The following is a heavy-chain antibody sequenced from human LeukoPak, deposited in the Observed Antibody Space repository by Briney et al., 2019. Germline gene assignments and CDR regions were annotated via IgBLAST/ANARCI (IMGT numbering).Heavy chain of an antibody. CDR3: ARANPADFNL. J-gene: IGHJ2*01. V-gene: IGHV3-74*01. D-gene: IGHD1-14*01. CDR1: EFTFSNYW. Sequence: GGSLSLSCGASEFTFSNYWIHWVRQPPGKGQVWVSRIRYDGIVTNYADSVEGRFTISRDNAKNTVHLQMNSLRDDDTAVYYCARANPADFNLWGRGTLVTVSS. CDR2: IRYDGIVT.